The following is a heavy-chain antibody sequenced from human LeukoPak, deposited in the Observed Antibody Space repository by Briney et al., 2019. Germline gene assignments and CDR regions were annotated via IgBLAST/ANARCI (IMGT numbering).Heavy chain of an antibody. Sequence: PGGSLRLSCAASGFTFSSYAMNWVRQAPGKGLEWVSAISSSGGSTYYADSVKGRFTISRDNSKNTLYLQMNSLRAEDTAVYYCAKPPTSVTYRNFDYWGQGTLVTVSS. CDR2: ISSSGGST. V-gene: IGHV3-23*01. CDR1: GFTFSSYA. J-gene: IGHJ4*02. CDR3: AKPPTSVTYRNFDY. D-gene: IGHD4-17*01.